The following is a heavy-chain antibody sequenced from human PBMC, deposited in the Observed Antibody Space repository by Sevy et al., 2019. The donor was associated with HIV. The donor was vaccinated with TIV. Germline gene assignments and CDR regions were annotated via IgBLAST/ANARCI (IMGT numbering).Heavy chain of an antibody. CDR1: GYTFTGYY. V-gene: IGHV1-2*02. J-gene: IGHJ4*02. D-gene: IGHD2-21*02. Sequence: ASVKVSCKASGYTFTGYYLHWVRQAPGQGLEWMGWINPKSGGTNYAPKFQGRVTMTRDTSISTASMELSRLRSDDTAAYYCTRSAAEAKNFYCGGDCYSDYWGQGTLVTVSS. CDR3: TRSAAEAKNFYCGGDCYSDY. CDR2: INPKSGGT.